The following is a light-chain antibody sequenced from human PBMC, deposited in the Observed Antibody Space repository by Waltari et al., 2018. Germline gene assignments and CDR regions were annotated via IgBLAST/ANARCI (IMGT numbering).Light chain of an antibody. CDR1: RLHAGGYNF. CDR2: DVN. J-gene: IGLJ3*02. V-gene: IGLV2-11*01. CDR3: CSYAGSNTWV. Sequence: QSALAQPRSVSVCPRPSVAIPCPGTRLHAGGYNFCSWYQQPTGKAPKVMIYDVNKCPAGVPDRFSGSKSGNTAALTISGLQDDDEADYYCCSYAGSNTWVFGGGTMLTVL.